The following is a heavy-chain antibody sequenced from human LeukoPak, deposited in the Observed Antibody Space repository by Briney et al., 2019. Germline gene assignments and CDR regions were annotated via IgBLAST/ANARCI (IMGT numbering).Heavy chain of an antibody. CDR2: IKEDGSEQ. Sequence: GGSLRLSCAASGFTFSRHWMSWVRQAPGTGLEWVANIKEDGSEQYYVDSMKGRFTISRDNARNSLYLQMNSLRAEDTAVYYCVREVHAGVTYFDYWGQGTLVTVSS. V-gene: IGHV3-7*01. D-gene: IGHD2-21*02. CDR1: GFTFSRHW. CDR3: VREVHAGVTYFDY. J-gene: IGHJ4*02.